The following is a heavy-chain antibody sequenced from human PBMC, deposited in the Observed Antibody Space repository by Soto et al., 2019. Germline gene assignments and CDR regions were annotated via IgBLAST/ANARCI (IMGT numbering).Heavy chain of an antibody. Sequence: QVQLVESGGGLVKPGGSLRLSCAASGFTISDYYMSWIRQAPGKGMEWVSYISSSGSTIYYADSVKGRFTSSRDNPKNALYLQTNRLRAEETAVYYCESPPGEKWLQLGAFDIWGQGTMVTVSS. D-gene: IGHD3-10*01. J-gene: IGHJ3*02. CDR3: ESPPGEKWLQLGAFDI. CDR1: GFTISDYY. CDR2: ISSSGSTI. V-gene: IGHV3-11*01.